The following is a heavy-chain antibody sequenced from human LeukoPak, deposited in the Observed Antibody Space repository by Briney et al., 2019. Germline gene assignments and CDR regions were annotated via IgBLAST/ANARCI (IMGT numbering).Heavy chain of an antibody. J-gene: IGHJ5*02. CDR3: AREGVVAAKTNNWFDP. V-gene: IGHV1-69*01. CDR1: GGTFSSYA. D-gene: IGHD2-15*01. CDR2: IIPIFGTA. Sequence: ASVKVSCKASGGTFSSYAISWVRQAPGQGLEWMGGIIPIFGTANYAQKFQGRVTITADESTSTAYMELSSLRSEDTAVYYCAREGVVAAKTNNWFDPWGQGTLVTVSS.